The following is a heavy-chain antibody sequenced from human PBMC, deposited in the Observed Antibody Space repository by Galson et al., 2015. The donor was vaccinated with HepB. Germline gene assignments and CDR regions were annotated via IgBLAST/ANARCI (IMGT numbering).Heavy chain of an antibody. V-gene: IGHV3-48*01. CDR2: ISSSSSTI. J-gene: IGHJ4*02. Sequence: SLRLSCAASGFTFSSYSMNWVRQAPGKGLEWVSYISSSSSTIYYADSVKGRFTISRDNAKSSLYLQMNSLRAEDTAVYYCARDRPVYHDSSGYNWEDFAHGGQGT. D-gene: IGHD3-22*01. CDR1: GFTFSSYS. CDR3: ARDRPVYHDSSGYNWEDFAH.